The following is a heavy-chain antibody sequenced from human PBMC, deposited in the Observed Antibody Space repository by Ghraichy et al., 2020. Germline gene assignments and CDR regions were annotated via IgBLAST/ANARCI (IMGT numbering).Heavy chain of an antibody. Sequence: ASVKVSCKASGYSFSDYYIHWVRQAPGQGLEWMGMINPNGGSTTYSQKFQGRVTLARDTSTSTVYMEVSSLRFEDTAVYYCARGYSSRSASRYWGQGTLVTVSS. CDR2: INPNGGST. V-gene: IGHV1-46*01. D-gene: IGHD6-13*01. CDR1: GYSFSDYY. J-gene: IGHJ4*02. CDR3: ARGYSSRSASRY.